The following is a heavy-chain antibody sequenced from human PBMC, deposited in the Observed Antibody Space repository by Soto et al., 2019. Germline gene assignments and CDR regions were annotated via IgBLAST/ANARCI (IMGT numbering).Heavy chain of an antibody. CDR2: ISISSTK. V-gene: IGHV3-48*02. CDR3: ARVGFGSTGWGGDFDY. CDR1: GFTFSNYN. Sequence: VQLVESGGGLVQPGGSLGLSCAASGFTFSNYNMNWVRQAPGKGLEWLSYISISSTKYYADSVKGRFIISRDNAKNSLYLQMNSLRDEDTAVYYCARVGFGSTGWGGDFDYWGQGTLVTVSS. D-gene: IGHD6-19*01. J-gene: IGHJ4*02.